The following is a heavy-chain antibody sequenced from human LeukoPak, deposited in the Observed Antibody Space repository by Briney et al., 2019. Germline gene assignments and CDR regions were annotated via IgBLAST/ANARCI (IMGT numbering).Heavy chain of an antibody. CDR1: GGSFSGYY. V-gene: IGHV4-34*01. J-gene: IGHJ5*02. CDR3: ARGPLIVVVTAIGNWFDP. Sequence: SETLSLTCAVYGGSFSGYYWSWIRQPPGKGLEWSGEINHSGRTNYNPSLKSRVTISVDTSKNQFSLKLSSVTAADTAVYYCARGPLIVVVTAIGNWFDPWGQGTLVTVSS. D-gene: IGHD2-21*02. CDR2: INHSGRT.